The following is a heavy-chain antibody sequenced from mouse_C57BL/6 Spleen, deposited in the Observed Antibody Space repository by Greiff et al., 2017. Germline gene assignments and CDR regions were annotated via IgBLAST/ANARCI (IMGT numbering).Heavy chain of an antibody. Sequence: QVQLKESGAELVRPGASVTLSCKASGYTFTDYEMHWVKQTPVHGLEWIGAIDPETGGTAYNQKFKGKAILTADKSSSTAYMELRSLTSEDSAVYYCTRSEELGYGSSHYYAMDYWGQGTSVTVSS. CDR3: TRSEELGYGSSHYYAMDY. V-gene: IGHV1-15*01. D-gene: IGHD1-1*01. CDR2: IDPETGGT. J-gene: IGHJ4*01. CDR1: GYTFTDYE.